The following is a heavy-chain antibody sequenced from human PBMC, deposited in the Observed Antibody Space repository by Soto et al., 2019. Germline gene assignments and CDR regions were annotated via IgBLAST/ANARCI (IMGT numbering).Heavy chain of an antibody. CDR3: ARGLILWFGELSRRGGYYYYMDV. D-gene: IGHD3-10*01. CDR1: GGSFSGYQ. J-gene: IGHJ6*03. Sequence: QVQLQQWGAGLLKPSETLSLTCAVYGGSFSGYQWSWIRQTPGKGLEWIGEINDSGNINYNPSPKSPVTILVDTAKKQISLKLSSVTAADTAVYYCARGLILWFGELSRRGGYYYYMDVWGTGTTVTVSS. V-gene: IGHV4-34*01. CDR2: INDSGNI.